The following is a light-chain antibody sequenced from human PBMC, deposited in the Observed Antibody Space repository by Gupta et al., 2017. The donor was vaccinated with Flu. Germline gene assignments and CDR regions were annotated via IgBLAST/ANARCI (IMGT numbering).Light chain of an antibody. J-gene: IGKJ2*01. CDR3: MQTAHLPHT. CDR1: QSLLQTDGKTY. V-gene: IGKV2D-29*01. CDR2: EVS. Sequence: DIVMTQSPLSLSVTPGQPASISCKSRQSLLQTDGKTYLYWYLQRTGQPPQPLIYEVSNRFSGVPDRFSGSGSGTXFTLKIXRVEAGDVGVYYCMQTAHLPHTFGXATKLQIK.